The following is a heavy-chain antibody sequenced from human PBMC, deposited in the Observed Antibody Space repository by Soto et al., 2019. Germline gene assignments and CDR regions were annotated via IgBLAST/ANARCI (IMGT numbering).Heavy chain of an antibody. Sequence: SETLSLTCTVSGGSISSSSYYWGWIRQPPGKGLEWIGSIYYSGSTYYNPSLKSRVTISVDTSKNQFSLKLSSVTAADTAVYYCARHHVILTGYSIFDYWGQGTLVTVSS. J-gene: IGHJ4*02. CDR3: ARHHVILTGYSIFDY. D-gene: IGHD3-9*01. CDR1: GGSISSSSYY. V-gene: IGHV4-39*01. CDR2: IYYSGST.